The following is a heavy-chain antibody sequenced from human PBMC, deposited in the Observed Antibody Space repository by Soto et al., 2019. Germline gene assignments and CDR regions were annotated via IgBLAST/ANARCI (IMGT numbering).Heavy chain of an antibody. V-gene: IGHV1-18*01. J-gene: IGHJ6*02. CDR3: ARGAAADSSGWETYYYYYGMDV. D-gene: IGHD6-19*01. Sequence: ASVKVSCKASGYTFTSYGISWVRQAPGQGLEWMGWISAYSGNTNYAQKLQGRVTMTTDTSTSTAYMELRSLRSDDTAVYYCARGAAADSSGWETYYYYYGMDVWGQGTTVTVSS. CDR1: GYTFTSYG. CDR2: ISAYSGNT.